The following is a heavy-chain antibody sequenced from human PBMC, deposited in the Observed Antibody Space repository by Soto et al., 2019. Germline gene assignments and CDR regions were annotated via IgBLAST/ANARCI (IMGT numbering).Heavy chain of an antibody. CDR3: AREDILGTRSFDY. CDR2: ISSNGVTI. V-gene: IGHV3-48*02. D-gene: IGHD1-26*01. CDR1: GFIFSKYS. Sequence: PGGSLRLSCGASGFIFSKYSMNWVRQAPGKGLEWLSYISSNGVTIYYADSVRGRFTIFRDNAKNSLYLQMNSLRDEDTAVYYCAREDILGTRSFDYWGQGALVTVSS. J-gene: IGHJ4*02.